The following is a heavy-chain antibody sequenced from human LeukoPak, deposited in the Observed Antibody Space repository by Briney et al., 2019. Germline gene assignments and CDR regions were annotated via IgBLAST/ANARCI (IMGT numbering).Heavy chain of an antibody. J-gene: IGHJ4*02. D-gene: IGHD6-13*01. V-gene: IGHV1-2*02. Sequence: ASVKVSCKASGNTFTGYYIHWVRQAPGQGLEWMGWIIPNSGDTHYQRNFQGRVTLARDMSITTAYMELSRLKSDDTAVYYCARQEGAGSWTTFDSWSQGTLVTVSS. CDR2: IIPNSGDT. CDR1: GNTFTGYY. CDR3: ARQEGAGSWTTFDS.